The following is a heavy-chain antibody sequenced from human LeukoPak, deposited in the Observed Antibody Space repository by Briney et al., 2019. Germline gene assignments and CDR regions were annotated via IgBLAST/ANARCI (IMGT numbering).Heavy chain of an antibody. D-gene: IGHD2-15*01. CDR1: GYSISSSSYY. J-gene: IGHJ4*02. CDR2: IYYSGST. CDR3: ARVGSYCSGGSCYRTLDY. Sequence: PSETLSLTCAVSGYSISSSSYYWGWIRQPPGKGLEWIGSIYYSGSTYYNPSLKSRVTISVDTSKNQFSLKLSSVTAADTAVYYCARVGSYCSGGSCYRTLDYWGQGTLVTVSS. V-gene: IGHV4-39*01.